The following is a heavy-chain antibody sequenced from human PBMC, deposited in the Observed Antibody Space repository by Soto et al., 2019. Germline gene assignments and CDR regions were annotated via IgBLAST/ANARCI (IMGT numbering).Heavy chain of an antibody. CDR1: GYTFTSYA. CDR2: INAGNGNT. V-gene: IGHV1-3*01. D-gene: IGHD6-19*01. J-gene: IGHJ6*02. Sequence: ASVKVSCKASGYTFTSYAMHWVRQAPGQRLEWMGWINAGNGNTKYSQKFQGRVTITRDTSASTAYMELSSLRSEDTAVYYCARPQGPIAVAAYYYGMDVWGQGTTVTVSS. CDR3: ARPQGPIAVAAYYYGMDV.